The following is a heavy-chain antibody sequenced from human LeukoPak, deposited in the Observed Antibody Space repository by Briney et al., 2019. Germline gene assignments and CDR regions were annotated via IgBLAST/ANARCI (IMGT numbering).Heavy chain of an antibody. D-gene: IGHD6-13*01. CDR2: IYYSGST. V-gene: IGHV4-39*01. CDR1: GGSISSSSYY. J-gene: IGHJ4*02. Sequence: SETLSLTCTVSGGSISSSSYYWGWIRQPPGKGLEWIGSIYYSGSTYYNPSLESRVTISVDTSKNQFSLKLSSVTAADTAVYYCARTMPTGYSSSWFTFDYWGQGTLVTVSS. CDR3: ARTMPTGYSSSWFTFDY.